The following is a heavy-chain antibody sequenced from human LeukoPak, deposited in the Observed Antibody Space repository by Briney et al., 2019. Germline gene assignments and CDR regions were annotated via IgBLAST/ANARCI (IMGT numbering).Heavy chain of an antibody. CDR2: IKQDGSEK. D-gene: IGHD5-18*01. CDR3: ARGYSYGEGAFDI. J-gene: IGHJ3*02. Sequence: GGSLRLSCAASGFTFSSYWMSWVRQAPGKGLEWVANIKQDGSEKYYVDSVKGRFTISRDNSKNTLYLQMNSLRAEDTAVYYCARGYSYGEGAFDIWGQGTMVTVSS. CDR1: GFTFSSYW. V-gene: IGHV3-7*01.